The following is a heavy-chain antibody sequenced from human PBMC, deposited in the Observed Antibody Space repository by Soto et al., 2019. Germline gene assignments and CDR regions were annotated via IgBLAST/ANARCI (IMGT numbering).Heavy chain of an antibody. CDR3: ARGWHSSNWLTYQPLYQFDY. Sequence: QVQLQESGPGLVKPSGTLSLTCAVSGDSISSSNWWSWVRQSPWKGLEWIGEIYHSGSTNYNPSLKSRVIISVDPSQNQFSLKLSSLTAADTAIDYCARGWHSSNWLTYQPLYQFDYWGQGTLVTVSS. CDR2: IYHSGST. V-gene: IGHV4-4*02. J-gene: IGHJ4*02. CDR1: GDSISSSNW. D-gene: IGHD6-13*01.